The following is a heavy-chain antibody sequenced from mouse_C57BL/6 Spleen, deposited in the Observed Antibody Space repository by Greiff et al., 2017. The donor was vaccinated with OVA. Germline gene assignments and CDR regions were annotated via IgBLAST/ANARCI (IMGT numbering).Heavy chain of an antibody. CDR1: GYTFTSYW. CDR2: IDPSDSYT. J-gene: IGHJ2*01. CDR3: ARLNDYLDY. D-gene: IGHD2-3*01. Sequence: VKLQQPGAELVKPGASVKLSCKASGYTFTSYWMQWVKQRPGQGLEWIGEIDPSDSYTNYNQKFKGKATLTVDTSSSTAYMQLSSLTSEDSAVYYCARLNDYLDYWGQGTTLTVSS. V-gene: IGHV1-50*01.